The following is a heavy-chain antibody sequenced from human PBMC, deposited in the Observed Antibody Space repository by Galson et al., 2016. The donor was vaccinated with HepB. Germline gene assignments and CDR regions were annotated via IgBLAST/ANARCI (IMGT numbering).Heavy chain of an antibody. CDR1: GFTFSNYA. J-gene: IGHJ4*02. V-gene: IGHV3-23*01. CDR3: TKDHPWDSYDYNY. Sequence: SLRLSCAVSGFTFSNYAMSWVRQAPGKGLEWVSDISGSGGNTYYADSVKGRFTISRDNSNNTLYLQMGSLRAEDTAVYYCTKDHPWDSYDYNYWGQGTLVTVSS. D-gene: IGHD3-16*01. CDR2: ISGSGGNT.